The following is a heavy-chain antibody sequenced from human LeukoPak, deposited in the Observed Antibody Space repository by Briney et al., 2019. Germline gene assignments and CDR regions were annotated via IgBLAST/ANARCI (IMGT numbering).Heavy chain of an antibody. CDR2: IYTSGST. D-gene: IGHD2-2*01. Sequence: PSETLSLTCTVSGGSISSYYWSWIRQPAGKGLEWIGRIYTSGSTNYNPSLKSRVTMSVDTSKNQFSLKLSSVTAADTAVYYCAREDRNSGIVVVPAAAWGYFDYWGQGTLVTVSS. CDR3: AREDRNSGIVVVPAAAWGYFDY. J-gene: IGHJ4*02. CDR1: GGSISSYY. V-gene: IGHV4-4*07.